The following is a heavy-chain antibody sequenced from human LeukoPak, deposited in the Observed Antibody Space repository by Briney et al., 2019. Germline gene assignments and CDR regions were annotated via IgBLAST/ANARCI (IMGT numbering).Heavy chain of an antibody. CDR3: ARDPGARRGYYFDY. V-gene: IGHV4-61*01. Sequence: PSETLSLTCTASGGSVSSXSXFWSWIRQXXXXXXXXXXYIYYSGXTNYNPSXXXRVXISVDTSKNQFSLKLSSVTAADTAVYYCARDPGARRGYYFDYWGQGTLVTVSS. J-gene: IGHJ4*02. D-gene: IGHD7-27*01. CDR2: IYYSGXT. CDR1: GGSVSSXSXF.